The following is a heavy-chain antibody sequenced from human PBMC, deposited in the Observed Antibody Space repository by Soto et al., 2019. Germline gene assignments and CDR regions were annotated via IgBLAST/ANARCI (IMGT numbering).Heavy chain of an antibody. D-gene: IGHD6-6*01. J-gene: IGHJ6*02. CDR3: ARANEYTSSSGMDV. V-gene: IGHV6-1*01. CDR2: TYYRSKWHN. Sequence: PSQTLSLNCAISGDSVSSNSAAWNWIRQSPSRGLEWLGRTYYRSKWHNNYAVSVKSRITINPDTSKNHFSLQLNSVTPEDTAVYYCARANEYTSSSGMDVWGQGTTVSVSS. CDR1: GDSVSSNSAA.